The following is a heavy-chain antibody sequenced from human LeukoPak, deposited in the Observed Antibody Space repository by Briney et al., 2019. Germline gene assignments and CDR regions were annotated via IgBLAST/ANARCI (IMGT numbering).Heavy chain of an antibody. CDR2: INHRGST. V-gene: IGHV4-34*01. Sequence: PSETLSLTCAAYGGSFSSYYWSWIRQPPGKGLEWIGEINHRGSTNYNPSLKSRVTISVYTSKNQFSLKLSSVTAADTAVYYCAKDSPQEYVWANYKLGWFFDYWGQGTLVTVSS. CDR1: GGSFSSYY. CDR3: AKDSPQEYVWANYKLGWFFDY. J-gene: IGHJ4*02. D-gene: IGHD3-16*01.